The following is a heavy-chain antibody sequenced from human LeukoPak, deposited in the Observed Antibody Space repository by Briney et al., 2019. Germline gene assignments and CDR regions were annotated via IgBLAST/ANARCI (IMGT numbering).Heavy chain of an antibody. CDR1: GFTFSSKP. CDR3: VRPMTTTRNFEH. CDR2: ISFDGKNK. J-gene: IGHJ4*02. Sequence: GRTLRLSCAASGFTFSSKPMHWVRQTPGKGLEWVAIISFDGKNKFYGDSVIGRFTISRDNTNNTLFLQMNSLRAEDMGVYYCVRPMTTTRNFEHWGQGTLVTVSS. V-gene: IGHV3-30*03. D-gene: IGHD1-1*01.